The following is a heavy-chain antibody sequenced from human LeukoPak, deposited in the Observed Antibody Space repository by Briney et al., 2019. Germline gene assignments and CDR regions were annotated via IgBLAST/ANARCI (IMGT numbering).Heavy chain of an antibody. J-gene: IGHJ5*02. D-gene: IGHD3-9*01. CDR3: ARGKTTYYDILTGYFSFEENWFDP. CDR1: GYTSTSCY. Sequence: ASVKVSCKVSGYTSTSCYMHWVRHAPGQGLEWMGVINPNGGSTSYAQKYQGRVTMTRDTSTSTVYMELRSLRSEDTAVYYCARGKTTYYDILTGYFSFEENWFDPWGQGTLVTVSS. V-gene: IGHV1-46*01. CDR2: INPNGGST.